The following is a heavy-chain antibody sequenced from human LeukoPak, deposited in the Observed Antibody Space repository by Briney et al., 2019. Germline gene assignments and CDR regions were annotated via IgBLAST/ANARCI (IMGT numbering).Heavy chain of an antibody. Sequence: SETLSLTCSVSGYSISSGYYWGWIRQPPGKGLEWIGSIDHSGSTYYNPSLKSRVTISVDTSKNQFSLKLSSVTAADTAVYYCARVRSYYGSGSYLDYWGQGTLVTVSS. J-gene: IGHJ4*02. CDR2: IDHSGST. V-gene: IGHV4-38-2*02. CDR3: ARVRSYYGSGSYLDY. D-gene: IGHD3-10*01. CDR1: GYSISSGYY.